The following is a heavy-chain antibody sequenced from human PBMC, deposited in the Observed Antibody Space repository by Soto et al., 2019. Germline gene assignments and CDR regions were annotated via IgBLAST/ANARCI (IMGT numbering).Heavy chain of an antibody. CDR1: GFTFSSYS. CDR2: ISSSSSYI. Sequence: GGSLRLSCAASGFTFSSYSMNWVRQAPGKGLEWVSSISSSSSYIYYADSVKGRFTISRDNAKNSLYLQMNSLRAEDTAVYYCASRWRLGDAFDIWGQGTMVTVSS. J-gene: IGHJ3*02. CDR3: ASRWRLGDAFDI. D-gene: IGHD6-19*01. V-gene: IGHV3-21*01.